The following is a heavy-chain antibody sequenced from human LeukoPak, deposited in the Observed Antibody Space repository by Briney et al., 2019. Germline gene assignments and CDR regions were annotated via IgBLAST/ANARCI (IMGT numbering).Heavy chain of an antibody. CDR1: GFTFSSYS. CDR3: AKVSGGYYVLFDY. V-gene: IGHV3-30*18. Sequence: GGSLRLSCAASGFTFSSYSMNWVRQAPGKGLEWVAVISYDGSNKYYADSVKGRFTISRDNSKNTLYLQMNSLRAEDTAVYYCAKVSGGYYVLFDYWGQGTLVTVSS. CDR2: ISYDGSNK. J-gene: IGHJ4*02. D-gene: IGHD3-22*01.